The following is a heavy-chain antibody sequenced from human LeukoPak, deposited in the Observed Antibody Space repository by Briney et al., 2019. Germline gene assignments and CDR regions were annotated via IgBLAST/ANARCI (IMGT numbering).Heavy chain of an antibody. J-gene: IGHJ4*02. Sequence: ASVKVSCKASGYTFTSSALNWVRQAPGQGLEWMGWINTNTGNPTYARGFTGRFVFSLDTSVSTAYLHISSLEAEDTAIYYCATDLKKGDSGCFDYWGQGTLVTVSS. CDR1: GYTFTSSA. D-gene: IGHD6-19*01. CDR3: ATDLKKGDSGCFDY. V-gene: IGHV7-4-1*02. CDR2: INTNTGNP.